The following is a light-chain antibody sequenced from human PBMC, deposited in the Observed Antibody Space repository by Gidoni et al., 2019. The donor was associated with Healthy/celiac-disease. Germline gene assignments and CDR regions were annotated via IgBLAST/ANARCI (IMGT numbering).Light chain of an antibody. Sequence: QSALTQPASVSGSPGQSITISCTGTSSDVGSYNLVSWYQQHPGKAPKLMIYEVSKRPSGVSTLFSGSKSCNTASLTFSGLQAEDEADYYCCSYAGSSTFVFGGGTKLTVL. CDR2: EVS. CDR1: SSDVGSYNL. V-gene: IGLV2-23*02. CDR3: CSYAGSSTFV. J-gene: IGLJ2*01.